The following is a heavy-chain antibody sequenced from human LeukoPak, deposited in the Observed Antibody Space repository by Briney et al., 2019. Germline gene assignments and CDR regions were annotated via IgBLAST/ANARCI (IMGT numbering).Heavy chain of an antibody. CDR1: GFTFSSYS. D-gene: IGHD6-13*01. J-gene: IGHJ4*02. V-gene: IGHV3-33*08. CDR3: ARDLSPDTAAGRYYFDY. Sequence: GGSLRLSCAASGFTFSSYSMNWVRQAPGKGLEWVAVIWYDGSNTFYADSVKGRFTISRDNSNDMLYLQMNSLRAEDTAIYYCARDLSPDTAAGRYYFDYWGQGTLVTVSS. CDR2: IWYDGSNT.